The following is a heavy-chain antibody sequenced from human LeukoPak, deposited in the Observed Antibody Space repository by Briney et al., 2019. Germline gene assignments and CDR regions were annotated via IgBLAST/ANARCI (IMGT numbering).Heavy chain of an antibody. CDR3: ARSIAERQLGYYYYYYMDV. Sequence: SETLSLTCTVSGYSISSGYYWGWIRQPPGKGPEWIGSIYHSGSTYYNPSLKSRVTISVDTSKNQFSLKLSSVTAADTAVYYCARSIAERQLGYYYYYYMDVWGKGTTVTVSS. D-gene: IGHD6-13*01. CDR2: IYHSGST. J-gene: IGHJ6*03. V-gene: IGHV4-38-2*02. CDR1: GYSISSGYY.